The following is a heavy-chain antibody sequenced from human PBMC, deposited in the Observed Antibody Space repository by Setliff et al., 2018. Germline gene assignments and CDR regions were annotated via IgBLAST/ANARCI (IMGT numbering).Heavy chain of an antibody. CDR1: GGSLRTNTYF. Sequence: ASETLSLTCTVSGGSLRTNTYFWGWLRQPPGKGLEWIGSAYYDGDTYYNPSLKTRVTTSVDTSRNQFSLHLISVTASDTAVYYCARHVATRSRGYNYYYYFMDVWGKGTTVTVSS. D-gene: IGHD3-10*01. CDR3: ARHVATRSRGYNYYYYFMDV. V-gene: IGHV4-39*01. J-gene: IGHJ6*03. CDR2: AYYDGDT.